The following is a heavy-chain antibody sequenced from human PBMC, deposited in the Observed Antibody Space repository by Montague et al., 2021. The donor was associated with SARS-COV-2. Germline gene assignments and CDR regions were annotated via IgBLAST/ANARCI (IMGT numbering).Heavy chain of an antibody. Sequence: SETLSLTCAVSGASISNAFWWSWVRQPPGKGLEWIAEIHHSGGSNYNPSLASRVTISLDNSKNQLSLMLSSVTAADTAMYYCASHPVWQQLNTWGQGTLVSVSS. V-gene: IGHV4-4*02. CDR2: IHHSGGS. CDR1: GASISNAFW. J-gene: IGHJ4*02. CDR3: ASHPVWQQLNT. D-gene: IGHD6-13*01.